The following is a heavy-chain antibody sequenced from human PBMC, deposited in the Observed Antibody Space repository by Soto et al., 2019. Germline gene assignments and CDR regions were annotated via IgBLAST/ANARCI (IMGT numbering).Heavy chain of an antibody. CDR1: GGPFSSGGYY. V-gene: IGHV4-31*03. CDR2: IYQNGDT. Sequence: SETLSLTCTVSGGPFSSGGYYWSWIRQEPGKGLEWIGYIYQNGDTSYNPSLKSRVTISADTSKTQFSLELSSVTAAGTAVYYCARGDSTVSSVFDYWGQGMLVTVSS. J-gene: IGHJ4*02. CDR3: ARGDSTVSSVFDY. D-gene: IGHD4-17*01.